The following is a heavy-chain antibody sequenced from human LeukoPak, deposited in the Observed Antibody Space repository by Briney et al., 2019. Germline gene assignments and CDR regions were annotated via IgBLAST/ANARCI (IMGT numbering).Heavy chain of an antibody. CDR1: GCAFSSHP. CDR2: ISAYSGNT. D-gene: IGHD3-10*01. CDR3: ARGSSSQYFRS. J-gene: IGHJ1*01. V-gene: IGHV1-18*01. Sequence: ASVKVSCKASGCAFSSHPVSWVRQAPGQGLEWMGWISAYSGNTSYAQRSQGRVTMSTEASTNTAYMELTSLRSDDTAIYFCARGSSSQYFRSWGQGTLVTVSS.